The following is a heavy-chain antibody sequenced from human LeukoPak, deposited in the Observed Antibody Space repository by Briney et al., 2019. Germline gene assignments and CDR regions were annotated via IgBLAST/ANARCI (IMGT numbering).Heavy chain of an antibody. V-gene: IGHV3-7*03. J-gene: IGHJ4*02. CDR3: ARVGIQLWSRWTYYFDY. CDR1: GFTFSSYW. D-gene: IGHD5-18*01. Sequence: PGGSLRLSCAASGFTFSSYWMSWVRQAPGKGLEWVANIKQDGSEKYYVDSVKGRFTISRDNAKKSLYLQMNSLRAEDTALYYCARVGIQLWSRWTYYFDYWGQGTLVTVSS. CDR2: IKQDGSEK.